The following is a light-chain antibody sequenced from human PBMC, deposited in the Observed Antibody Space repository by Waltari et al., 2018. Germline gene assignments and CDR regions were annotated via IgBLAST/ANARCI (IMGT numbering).Light chain of an antibody. V-gene: IGKV3-20*01. J-gene: IGKJ1*01. CDR1: QNVGSNY. CDR2: GAS. Sequence: EIVLTQSPGTLSLSPGEGAALSCRASQNVGSNYLAWYQQKPGQAPRLLIYGASNRATGIPDRFSGRGSGTDFTLTVSRLEPEDFAVFCCHQYGTSPKTFGQGTKVELK. CDR3: HQYGTSPKT.